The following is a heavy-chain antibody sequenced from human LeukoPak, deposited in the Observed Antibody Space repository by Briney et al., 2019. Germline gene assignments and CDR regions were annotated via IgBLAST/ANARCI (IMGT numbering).Heavy chain of an antibody. CDR3: ARGYKAAAGYYFDY. V-gene: IGHV4-34*01. D-gene: IGHD6-13*01. CDR2: INHSGST. CDR1: GGSFSGYY. Sequence: SETLSLTCAVYGGSFSGYYWSWIRQPPGKGLEWIGEINHSGSTNYNPSLKSRLTISVDTSKNQFSLKLSSVTAADAAVYYCARGYKAAAGYYFDYWGQGTLVTVSS. J-gene: IGHJ4*02.